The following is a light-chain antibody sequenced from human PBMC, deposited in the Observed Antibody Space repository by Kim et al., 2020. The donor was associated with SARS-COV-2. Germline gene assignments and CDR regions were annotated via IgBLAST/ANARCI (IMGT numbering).Light chain of an antibody. Sequence: VTTSSTATSGDVGGYNYSSWYQQHPGNAPKPIIYDVSKRPSGVSSRFSGSKCGNTAALTIFGLQAEDAADYSCCSYTSSGTLEVVFGGGTQLTVL. CDR3: CSYTSSGTLEVV. V-gene: IGLV2-14*03. CDR2: DVS. CDR1: SGDVGGYNY. J-gene: IGLJ2*01.